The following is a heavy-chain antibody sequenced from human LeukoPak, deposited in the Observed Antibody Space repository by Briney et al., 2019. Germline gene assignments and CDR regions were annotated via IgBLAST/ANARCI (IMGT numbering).Heavy chain of an antibody. CDR1: GFTFSNAW. CDR3: TTAYYYGSGSYYTYYFDY. D-gene: IGHD3-10*01. CDR2: IKSKTDGGTT. V-gene: IGHV3-15*01. J-gene: IGHJ4*02. Sequence: GGSLRLSCAASGFTFSNAWMSWVRQAPRKGLEWVGRIKSKTDGGTTDYAAPVKGRFTISRDDSKNTLYLQMNSLKTEDTAVYYCTTAYYYGSGSYYTYYFDYWGQGTLVTVSS.